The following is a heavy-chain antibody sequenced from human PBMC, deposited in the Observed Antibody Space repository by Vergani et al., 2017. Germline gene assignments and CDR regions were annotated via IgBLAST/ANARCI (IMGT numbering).Heavy chain of an antibody. D-gene: IGHD3-22*01. V-gene: IGHV3-15*07. CDR1: GFTFSNAW. CDR3: TTTELSDYYDSSGYHDY. CDR2: IKSKTDGGTT. J-gene: IGHJ4*02. Sequence: EVQLVESGGGLVKPGGSLRLSCAASGFTFSNAWMNWVRQAPGKGLEWVGRIKSKTDGGTTDYAAPVKGRFTISRDDSKNTLYLQMNSLKTEDTAVYYCTTTELSDYYDSSGYHDYWGQGTLVTVSS.